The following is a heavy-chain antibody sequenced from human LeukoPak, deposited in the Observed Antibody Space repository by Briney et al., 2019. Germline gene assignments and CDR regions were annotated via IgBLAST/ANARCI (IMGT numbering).Heavy chain of an antibody. Sequence: PSETLSLTCTVSGGSISTYYWSWFRQPAGKGLEWIGRIYYTGSTNYNPSLKSRVTMSVDTSKSQFSLKLSSVTAGDTALYYCARDFYCRSTGRINDIWGQGKLVTVSS. CDR2: IYYTGST. CDR1: GGSISTYY. D-gene: IGHD2-2*01. J-gene: IGHJ4*02. CDR3: ARDFYCRSTGRINDI. V-gene: IGHV4-4*07.